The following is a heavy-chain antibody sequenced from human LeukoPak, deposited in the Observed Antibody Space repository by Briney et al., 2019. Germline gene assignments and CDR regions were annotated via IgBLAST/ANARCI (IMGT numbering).Heavy chain of an antibody. J-gene: IGHJ4*02. CDR3: TRGEIDGPDFDQ. CDR2: INGNSGGT. V-gene: IGHV1-2*06. CDR1: GYIFTAYY. D-gene: IGHD5-24*01. Sequence: ASVKVSCKASGYIFTAYYMHWVRQAPGQGPEWMGRINGNSGGTNYARKFRGRVTMTRDTSITTAYMEVSGLRSDDTAVYFCTRGEIDGPDFDQWGQGTLVTVSS.